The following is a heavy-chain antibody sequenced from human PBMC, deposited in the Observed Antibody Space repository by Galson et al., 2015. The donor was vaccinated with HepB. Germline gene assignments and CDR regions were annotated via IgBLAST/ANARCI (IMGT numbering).Heavy chain of an antibody. Sequence: SLRLSCAASGFTFSSYAMHWVRQAPGKGLEWVAVISYDGSNKYYADSVKGRFTISRDNSKNTLYLQMNSLRAEDTAVYYCARDYRMIHYGMDVWGQGTTVTASS. V-gene: IGHV3-30-3*01. CDR2: ISYDGSNK. J-gene: IGHJ6*02. D-gene: IGHD2/OR15-2a*01. CDR3: ARDYRMIHYGMDV. CDR1: GFTFSSYA.